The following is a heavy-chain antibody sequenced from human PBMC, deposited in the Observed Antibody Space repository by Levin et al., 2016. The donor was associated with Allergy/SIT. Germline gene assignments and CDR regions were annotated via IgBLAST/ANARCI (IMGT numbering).Heavy chain of an antibody. CDR3: ARDLSSWGPGY. J-gene: IGHJ4*02. CDR2: ISSNGGST. V-gene: IGHV3-64D*06. D-gene: IGHD6-13*01. Sequence: VRQAPGKGLEYVSAISSNGGSTYYADPVKGRFTISRDNSKNTLYLQMSSLRAEDTAVYYCARDLSSWGPGYWGQGTLVTVSS.